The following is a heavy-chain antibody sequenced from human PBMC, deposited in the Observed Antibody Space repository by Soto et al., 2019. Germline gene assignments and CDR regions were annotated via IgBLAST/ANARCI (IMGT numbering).Heavy chain of an antibody. J-gene: IGHJ6*02. CDR3: AREYTAWPLAYGLDV. CDR2: ISSRSDI. D-gene: IGHD2-2*02. V-gene: IGHV3-21*01. CDR1: GFTFSTYS. Sequence: GGSLRLSCVGSGFTFSTYSINWVRQAPGKGLEWVSSISSRSDIYYADSVKGRFTISRDNAKNSVSLQMNSLRAEDTAVYYCAREYTAWPLAYGLDVWGQGTAVTVSS.